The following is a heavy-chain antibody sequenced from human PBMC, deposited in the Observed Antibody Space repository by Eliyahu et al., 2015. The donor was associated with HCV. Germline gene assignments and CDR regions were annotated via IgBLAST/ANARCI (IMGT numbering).Heavy chain of an antibody. D-gene: IGHD6-19*01. J-gene: IGHJ5*02. CDR2: ISGSGGST. V-gene: IGHV3-23*01. CDR1: YA. CDR3: AKGLAGTEWFDP. Sequence: YAMSWVRQAPGKGLEWVSAISGSGGSTYYADSVKGRFTISRDNSKNTLYLQMNSLRAEDTAVYYCAKGLAGTEWFDPWGQGTLVTVSS.